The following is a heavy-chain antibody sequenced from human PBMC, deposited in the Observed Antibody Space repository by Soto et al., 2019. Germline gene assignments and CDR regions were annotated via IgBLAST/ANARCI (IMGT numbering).Heavy chain of an antibody. CDR2: ISASGGST. Sequence: GWSMRLSCAASGFTFSSYAMSWVRQAPGKGLEWVSFISASGGSTYYADSVKGRFTISRDDSENTMYLQMNSLRAEDTAVYYCAKDPRGYSLLWFDPWGQGTLVTVSS. V-gene: IGHV3-23*01. CDR1: GFTFSSYA. CDR3: AKDPRGYSLLWFDP. D-gene: IGHD5-18*01. J-gene: IGHJ5*02.